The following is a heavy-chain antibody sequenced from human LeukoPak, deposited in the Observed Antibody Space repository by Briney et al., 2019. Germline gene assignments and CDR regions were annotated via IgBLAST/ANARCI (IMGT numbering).Heavy chain of an antibody. CDR1: GFTFSSYA. D-gene: IGHD3-3*01. J-gene: IGHJ3*02. Sequence: PGGSLRLSCAASGFTFSSYAMSWVRQAPGKGLEWVSAISGSGGSTYYADSVKGRFTISRDNSKNTLYLQMNSLRAEDTVVYYCAKVARVLRFLEWFHDAFDIRGQGTMVTVSS. CDR3: AKVARVLRFLEWFHDAFDI. CDR2: ISGSGGST. V-gene: IGHV3-23*01.